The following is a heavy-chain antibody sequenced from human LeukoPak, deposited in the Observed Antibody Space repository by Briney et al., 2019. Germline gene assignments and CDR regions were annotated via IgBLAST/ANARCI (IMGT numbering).Heavy chain of an antibody. CDR3: AKDRGGVVVVAATGYFDY. D-gene: IGHD2-15*01. CDR1: GFTFDDYT. J-gene: IGHJ4*02. V-gene: IGHV3-43*01. Sequence: GGSLRLSCAASGFTFDDYTMHWVRQAPGKGLEWVSLISWDGGSTYYADSVKGRFTISRDNSKNSLYLQMNSLRTEDTALYYCAKDRGGVVVVAATGYFDYWGQGTLVTVSS. CDR2: ISWDGGST.